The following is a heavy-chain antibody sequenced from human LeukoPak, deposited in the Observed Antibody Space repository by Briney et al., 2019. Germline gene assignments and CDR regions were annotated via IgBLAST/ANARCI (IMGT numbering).Heavy chain of an antibody. CDR1: GFTFSDHA. CDR2: IKQDGSKK. V-gene: IGHV3-7*04. Sequence: PGGSLRLSCTASGFTFSDHAMHWVRQAPGKGLEWVANIKQDGSKKSYVDSVKGRFTISRDNAKNSLYLQMNSLRAEDTAIYYCTRVGYIDEGIDYWGQGTLVTVSS. J-gene: IGHJ4*02. D-gene: IGHD5-24*01. CDR3: TRVGYIDEGIDY.